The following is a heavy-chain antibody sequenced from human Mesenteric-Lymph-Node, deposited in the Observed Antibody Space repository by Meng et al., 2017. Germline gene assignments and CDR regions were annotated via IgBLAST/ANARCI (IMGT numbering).Heavy chain of an antibody. CDR1: GYTFTSYA. Sequence: ASVKVSCKASGYTFTSYAMNWVRQAPGQGLEWMGWINTNTGNPTYAQGFTGQFVFSLDTSVSTAYLQISSLKAEDTAVYYCARESSCVYGVCSDAFDIWGQGTMVTVSS. J-gene: IGHJ3*02. CDR3: ARESSCVYGVCSDAFDI. CDR2: INTNTGNP. D-gene: IGHD2-8*01. V-gene: IGHV7-4-1*02.